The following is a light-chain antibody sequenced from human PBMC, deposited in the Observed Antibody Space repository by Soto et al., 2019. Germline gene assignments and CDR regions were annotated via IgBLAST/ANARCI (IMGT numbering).Light chain of an antibody. J-gene: IGKJ4*01. CDR2: DAS. CDR3: QHRREWPPGAS. Sequence: EIVLTQSPAILSLSPGEGATLSCRASQSIATNLAWYQQKPGQPPRLLIYDASDRATGIPARFSGSGSGADFTLTISSLEPEDVAVYSCQHRREWPPGASFGGGTKVEI. CDR1: QSIATN. V-gene: IGKV3-11*01.